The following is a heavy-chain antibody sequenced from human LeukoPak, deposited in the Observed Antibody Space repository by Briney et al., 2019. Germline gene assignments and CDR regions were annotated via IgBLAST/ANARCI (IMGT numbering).Heavy chain of an antibody. V-gene: IGHV4-4*02. D-gene: IGHD5-18*01. J-gene: IGHJ5*02. CDR2: IYHGGST. CDR3: ARDNAAMVYNWFDP. Sequence: SGTLSLTCGVSGGSISSSNWWSWVRPPPGKGLEWIGKIYHGGSTNYSPSLKSRVTISVDKSKNQFSLILSSVTAADTAVYYCARDNAAMVYNWFDPWGQGTLVTVSS. CDR1: GGSISSSNW.